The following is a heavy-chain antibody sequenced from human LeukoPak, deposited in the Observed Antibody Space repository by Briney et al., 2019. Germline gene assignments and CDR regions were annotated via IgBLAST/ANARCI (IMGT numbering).Heavy chain of an antibody. CDR2: ISYDGSNK. Sequence: GGSLRLSCAASGFTFSSYAMHWVRQAPGKGLEWVAVISYDGSNKYYADSVKGRFTISRDNSKNTLYLQMNSLRAEDTAVNYCARDVFKRYPHPDYYYGMDVWGQGTTVTVSS. CDR1: GFTFSSYA. D-gene: IGHD3-9*01. V-gene: IGHV3-30-3*01. CDR3: ARDVFKRYPHPDYYYGMDV. J-gene: IGHJ6*02.